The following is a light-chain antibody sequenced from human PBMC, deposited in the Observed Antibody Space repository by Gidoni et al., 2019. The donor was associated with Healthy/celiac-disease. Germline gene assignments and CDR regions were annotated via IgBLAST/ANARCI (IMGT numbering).Light chain of an antibody. V-gene: IGKV1-8*01. Sequence: AIRMTQAPSSFSASTGDRVTISGRASQGISSYLDWNHQQPGKAPNLLISSASTLQSVVPSRFSVSGSGTYFPLTISFLPSEDFAYYYFQQYYCYPLPFGQGTQVEI. J-gene: IGKJ1*01. CDR1: QGISSY. CDR3: QQYYCYPLP. CDR2: SAS.